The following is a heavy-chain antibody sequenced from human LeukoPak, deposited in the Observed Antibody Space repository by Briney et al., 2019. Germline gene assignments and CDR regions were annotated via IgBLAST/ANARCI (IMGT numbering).Heavy chain of an antibody. Sequence: GGSLTLSCAASGFTLGSYSMNWVRQAPGKGLEWVSSISSAGNYIYYAESLKGRFTISRDNANNSLSLQMNSLRAEDTAVYYCARWVNSGSYKLFYGLDVWGRGTTVTVSS. CDR1: GFTLGSYS. D-gene: IGHD1-26*01. J-gene: IGHJ6*02. V-gene: IGHV3-21*01. CDR3: ARWVNSGSYKLFYGLDV. CDR2: ISSAGNYI.